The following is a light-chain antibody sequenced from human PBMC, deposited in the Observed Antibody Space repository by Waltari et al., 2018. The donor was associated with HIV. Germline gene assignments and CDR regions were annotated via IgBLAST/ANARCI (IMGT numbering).Light chain of an antibody. CDR3: QQFYSTPT. Sequence: DIEMTQSPDSLAVSLGETATINCKSSQSVLSHLNNKNNLTWYQQKPGKPPRMLINWASTRQSGVPDRFSGSGSGTDFTLTISSLQAEDVAVYYCQQFYSTPTFGGGTKVEIK. CDR2: WAS. CDR1: QSVLSHLNNKNN. J-gene: IGKJ4*01. V-gene: IGKV4-1*01.